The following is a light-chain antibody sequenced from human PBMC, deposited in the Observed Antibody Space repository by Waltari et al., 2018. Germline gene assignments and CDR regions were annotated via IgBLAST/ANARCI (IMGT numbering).Light chain of an antibody. J-gene: IGKJ4*01. V-gene: IGKV2-29*02. CDR1: ESLLFSNGKTY. CDR2: EVS. Sequence: DIVMTQTPLSLSVTPGQPASISCKSSESLLFSNGKTYMYWFLQRPGQSPQLLIYEVSSRLSGVPDRFSGSGSGTDFTRKISRVEAEDVGIYYCMQGIHLPLTFGGGTKVEIK. CDR3: MQGIHLPLT.